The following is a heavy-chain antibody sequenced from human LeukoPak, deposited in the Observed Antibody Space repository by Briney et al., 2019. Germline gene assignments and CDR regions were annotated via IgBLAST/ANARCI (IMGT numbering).Heavy chain of an antibody. CDR3: AKDAYGDYYFDY. CDR1: GLTFSSYA. V-gene: IGHV3-23*01. J-gene: IGHJ4*02. CDR2: ISGSGGGT. Sequence: PGGSLRLSCAASGLTFSSYAMSWVRQAPGKGLEWVSSISGSGGGTYYADSVKGRFTISRDNSKNTLYLQMHSLRADDTAVYYCAKDAYGDYYFDYWGQGTLVTVSS. D-gene: IGHD4-17*01.